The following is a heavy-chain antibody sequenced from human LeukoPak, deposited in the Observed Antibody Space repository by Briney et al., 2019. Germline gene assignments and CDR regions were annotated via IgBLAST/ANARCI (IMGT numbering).Heavy chain of an antibody. D-gene: IGHD6-19*01. V-gene: IGHV3-53*01. CDR3: AKDLTPRIAVAGRDVY. Sequence: GGSLRLSCAASGFTVSSNYMSWVRQAPGKGLEWVSVIYGGGSTYYADSVKGRFTISRDNSKNTLYLQMNSLRAEDTAVYYCAKDLTPRIAVAGRDVYWGQGTLVTVSS. CDR1: GFTVSSNY. J-gene: IGHJ4*02. CDR2: IYGGGST.